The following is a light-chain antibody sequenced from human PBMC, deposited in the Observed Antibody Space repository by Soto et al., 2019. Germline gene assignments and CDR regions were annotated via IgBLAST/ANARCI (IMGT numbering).Light chain of an antibody. CDR1: QSISSW. Sequence: DIQMTQSPSTLSASVGDRVTITCRASQSISSWLAWYKQKPGKAPKLLIYKASSLESGVPSRFSGSGSGTEVTLTICSLQPDDFATYYCREYNSYPRAFGQGTKVEIK. J-gene: IGKJ1*01. CDR2: KAS. V-gene: IGKV1-5*03. CDR3: REYNSYPRA.